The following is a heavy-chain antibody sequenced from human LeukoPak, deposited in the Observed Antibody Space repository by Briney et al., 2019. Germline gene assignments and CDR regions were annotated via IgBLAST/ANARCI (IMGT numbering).Heavy chain of an antibody. D-gene: IGHD3-10*01. V-gene: IGHV3-33*01. Sequence: GGSLRLSCAASGFTFSAYGMHWVRQAPGKGLEWVAVIWRDGSNENYPDSVKGRFTISRDNSKNTLFLQMNSLRTEDTAVYYCARDFGATPFDIWGQGTMVTVSS. CDR1: GFTFSAYG. CDR3: ARDFGATPFDI. CDR2: IWRDGSNE. J-gene: IGHJ3*02.